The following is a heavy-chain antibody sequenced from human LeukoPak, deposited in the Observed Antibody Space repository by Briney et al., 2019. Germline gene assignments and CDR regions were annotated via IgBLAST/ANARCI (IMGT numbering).Heavy chain of an antibody. V-gene: IGHV1-8*01. CDR2: MNPNSGNT. CDR3: ARVGSDSSSWFTYFDY. D-gene: IGHD6-13*01. CDR1: GYTFTSYD. Sequence: ASVKVSCKASGYTFTSYDINWVRQATGQGLEWMGWMNPNSGNTGYAQKFQGRVTMTGNTSISTAYMELSSLRSEDTAVYYCARVGSDSSSWFTYFDYWGQGTLVTVSS. J-gene: IGHJ4*02.